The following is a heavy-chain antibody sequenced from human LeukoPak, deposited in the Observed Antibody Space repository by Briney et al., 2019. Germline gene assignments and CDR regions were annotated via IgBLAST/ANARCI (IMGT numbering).Heavy chain of an antibody. CDR3: ARRGLYFDWLPRVQNWFDP. J-gene: IGHJ5*02. V-gene: IGHV4-34*01. Sequence: SETLSLTCAVYGGSFSGYYWSWIRQPPGKGLEWIGEINHTGSTNYNPSLKSRVTISLDTSKNQFSLKLSSVTAADTAVYYCARRGLYFDWLPRVQNWFDPWGQGTLVTVSS. CDR2: INHTGST. D-gene: IGHD3-9*01. CDR1: GGSFSGYY.